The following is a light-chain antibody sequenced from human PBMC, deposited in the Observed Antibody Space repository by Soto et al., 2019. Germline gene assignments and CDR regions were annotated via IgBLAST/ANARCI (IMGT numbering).Light chain of an antibody. Sequence: QSALTQPHSVSGSPGQSVTISCTGTSSDVGAYNFASWYQQRPGTAPRLIIYDVNKRPSGVPVRFSGSKSGNTASLTISGLQAEDEADYYCCSYAGNYKYVFGSGTKLTVL. CDR1: SSDVGAYNF. V-gene: IGLV2-11*01. CDR3: CSYAGNYKYV. J-gene: IGLJ1*01. CDR2: DVN.